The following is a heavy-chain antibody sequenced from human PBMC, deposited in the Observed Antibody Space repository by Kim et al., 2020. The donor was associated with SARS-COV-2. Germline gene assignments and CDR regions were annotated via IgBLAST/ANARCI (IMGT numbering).Heavy chain of an antibody. J-gene: IGHJ4*02. CDR3: AREIIAGGKAFAC. Sequence: NYARELQGRVTMTRDTSTSTLYRELSSLRSEDTAVYYCAREIIAGGKAFACWGQGTLVTVSS. D-gene: IGHD6-13*01. V-gene: IGHV1-46*01.